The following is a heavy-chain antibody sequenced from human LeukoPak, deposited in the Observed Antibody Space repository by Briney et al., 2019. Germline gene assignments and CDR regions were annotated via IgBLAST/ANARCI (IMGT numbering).Heavy chain of an antibody. J-gene: IGHJ4*02. CDR3: ARDLRICPRKYDSSSHPFDY. CDR1: GFTFNTYG. D-gene: IGHD3-22*01. CDR2: TCGSGAAT. Sequence: GGSLRLFCAASGFTFNTYGMNWVRQAPGKGLEWVSGTCGSGAATYYADSVKGRFTISRDNSKNILYLHMNSLRAEDTAIYYCARDLRICPRKYDSSSHPFDYWGQGTLVTVSS. V-gene: IGHV3-23*01.